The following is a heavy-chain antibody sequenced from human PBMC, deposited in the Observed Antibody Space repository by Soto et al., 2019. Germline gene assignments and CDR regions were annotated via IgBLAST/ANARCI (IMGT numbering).Heavy chain of an antibody. J-gene: IGHJ4*02. V-gene: IGHV3-74*01. CDR1: GFTLSNYW. D-gene: IGHD3-16*01. CDR3: TRDLGGESDY. CDR2: IYRDGSTT. Sequence: GGSLRLSCAASGFTLSNYWMHWVRQVPGKGLVWVSVIYRDGSTTRYADSVKGRFTISRDNGKNTLYLQMNSLRAEETAVYYCTRDLGGESDYWGQGTLVTVSS.